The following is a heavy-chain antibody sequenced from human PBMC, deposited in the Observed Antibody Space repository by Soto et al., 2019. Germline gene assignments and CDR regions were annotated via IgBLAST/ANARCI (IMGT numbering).Heavy chain of an antibody. Sequence: GPSVKVSCKASGYTFTSYGISWVRQAPGQGLEWMGWISAYNGNTNYAQKLQGRVTMTTDTSTSTAYMELRSLRSDDTAVYYCARAHYYGSGSSNWFDPWGQGTLVTVSS. D-gene: IGHD3-10*01. V-gene: IGHV1-18*01. CDR1: GYTFTSYG. J-gene: IGHJ5*02. CDR2: ISAYNGNT. CDR3: ARAHYYGSGSSNWFDP.